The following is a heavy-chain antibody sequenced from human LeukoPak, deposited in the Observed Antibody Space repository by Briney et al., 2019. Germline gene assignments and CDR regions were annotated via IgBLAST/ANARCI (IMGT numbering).Heavy chain of an antibody. CDR1: GYSFTSYW. V-gene: IGHV5-51*01. CDR2: IYPGDSDT. J-gene: IGHJ5*02. Sequence: GESLKISCKGSGYSFTSYWIAWVRQMHGKGLEWMGIIYPGDSDTRYSPSFQGQVTISADKSISTAYLQWSSLKASDTATYYCARQEYCSGRSCYTWFDPWGQGTLVTVSS. CDR3: ARQEYCSGRSCYTWFDP. D-gene: IGHD2-15*01.